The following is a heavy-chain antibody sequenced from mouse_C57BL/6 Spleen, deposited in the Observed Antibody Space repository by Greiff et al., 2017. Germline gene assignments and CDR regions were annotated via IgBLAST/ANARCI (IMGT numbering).Heavy chain of an antibody. J-gene: IGHJ3*01. CDR1: GYTFTDYY. D-gene: IGHD1-1*01. V-gene: IGHV1-26*01. Sequence: VQLQQSGPELVKPGASVKISCKASGYTFTDYYMNWVKQSHGKSLEWIGDINPKNGGTSYNQKFKGKATLTVDKSSSTAYMELRSLTSEDSAVYYCASENNYYGSSYLFAYWGQGTLVTVSA. CDR2: INPKNGGT. CDR3: ASENNYYGSSYLFAY.